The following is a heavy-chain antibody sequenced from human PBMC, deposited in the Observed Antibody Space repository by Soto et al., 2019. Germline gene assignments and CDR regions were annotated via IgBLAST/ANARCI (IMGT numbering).Heavy chain of an antibody. CDR1: GYIFTKYG. D-gene: IGHD2-21*02. V-gene: IGHV1-18*01. Sequence: QVQVVQSGPELKKPGASVKVSCKAPGYIFTKYGIGWVRQAPGHGLEWMGLINVYNGDRKVAQKFQDRVSMTTDTATDTADMELKSLRSGDTAVYYCARLQLGGDRMLNWCDPWGQGTLVTVSS. CDR3: ARLQLGGDRMLNWCDP. J-gene: IGHJ5*02. CDR2: INVYNGDR.